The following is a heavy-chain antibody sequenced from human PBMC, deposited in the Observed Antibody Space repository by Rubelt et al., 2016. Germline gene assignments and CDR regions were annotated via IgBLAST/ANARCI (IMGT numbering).Heavy chain of an antibody. V-gene: IGHV1-3*01. CDR1: GYTFTSYA. D-gene: IGHD2-8*01. Sequence: QVQLVQSGAEVKKPGASVKVSCKASGYTFTSYAMHWVRQAPGQRLEWMGWINAGNGNTKYSQKFQGRVTITMDTSASTAYMELSSLRSEDTAVYYCARAQRIRLLMVYAPTFDYWGQGTLVTVSS. J-gene: IGHJ4*02. CDR3: ARAQRIRLLMVYAPTFDY. CDR2: INAGNGNT.